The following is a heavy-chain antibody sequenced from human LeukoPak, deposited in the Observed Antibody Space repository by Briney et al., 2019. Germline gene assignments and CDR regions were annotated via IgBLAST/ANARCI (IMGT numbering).Heavy chain of an antibody. CDR1: GFSFSSYG. CDR3: AGGYRYYFDY. Sequence: PGGSLRLSCAASGFSFSSYGMSWFRQAPGKGLEWVSTINNRADETHYADSVMGRFTISRDNSKSTLALHMSNLRVEDTAVYCCAGGYRYYFDYWGQGTLVTVSS. V-gene: IGHV3-23*01. CDR2: INNRADET. J-gene: IGHJ4*02. D-gene: IGHD5-18*01.